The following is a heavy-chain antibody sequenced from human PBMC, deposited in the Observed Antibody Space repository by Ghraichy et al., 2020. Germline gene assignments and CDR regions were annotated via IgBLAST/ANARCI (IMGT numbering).Heavy chain of an antibody. Sequence: GESLRLSCAASGLTFSSYAMSWVRQGPGKGLEWVSAITGSGDSTYYADSVKGRFTISRNNSKYTLYLEMNSLRADDTAVYYCAKGAAPDFDYWGQGTLVTVSS. J-gene: IGHJ4*02. CDR2: ITGSGDST. D-gene: IGHD6-25*01. CDR1: GLTFSSYA. V-gene: IGHV3-23*01. CDR3: AKGAAPDFDY.